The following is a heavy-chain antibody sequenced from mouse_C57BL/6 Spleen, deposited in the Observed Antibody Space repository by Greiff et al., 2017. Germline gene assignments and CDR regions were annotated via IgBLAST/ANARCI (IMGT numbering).Heavy chain of an antibody. V-gene: IGHV5-4*01. Sequence: DVHLVESGGGLVKPGGSLKLSCAASGFTFSSYAMSWVRQTPEQRLEWVATISAGGSYTYYPDNVKGRFTISRDNAKNNLYLQMSHLTSEDTAMYYDAREGVITTVVATRAWYAYWGQGTLVTVSA. J-gene: IGHJ3*01. D-gene: IGHD1-1*01. CDR1: GFTFSSYA. CDR2: ISAGGSYT. CDR3: AREGVITTVVATRAWYAY.